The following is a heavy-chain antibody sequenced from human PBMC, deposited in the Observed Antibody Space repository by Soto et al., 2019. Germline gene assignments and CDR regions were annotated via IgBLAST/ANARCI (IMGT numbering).Heavy chain of an antibody. CDR3: AKAKRDTYDFWSGPYYYGMDV. CDR2: ISYDGSNK. CDR1: GFTFSSYG. V-gene: IGHV3-30*18. D-gene: IGHD3-3*01. Sequence: GSLRLSCAASGFTFSSYGMHWVRQAPGKGLEWVAVISYDGSNKYYADSVKGRFTISRDNSKNTLYLQMNSLRAEDTAVYYCAKAKRDTYDFWSGPYYYGMDVWGQGTTVTVSS. J-gene: IGHJ6*02.